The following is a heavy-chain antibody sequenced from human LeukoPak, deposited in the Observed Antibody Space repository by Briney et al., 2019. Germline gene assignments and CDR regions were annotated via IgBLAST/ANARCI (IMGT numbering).Heavy chain of an antibody. J-gene: IGHJ6*02. CDR3: ARDDTRYHYDILTGVPQGRVRTTNYGMDV. CDR2: ISSSSSYI. V-gene: IGHV3-21*01. CDR1: GFTFSSYS. D-gene: IGHD3-9*01. Sequence: PGGSLRLSCAASGFTFSSYSMNWVRQAPGKGLEWVSSISSSSSYIYYADSVKGRFTISRDNAKNSLYLQMNSLRAEDTAVYYCARDDTRYHYDILTGVPQGRVRTTNYGMDVWGQGTTVTVSS.